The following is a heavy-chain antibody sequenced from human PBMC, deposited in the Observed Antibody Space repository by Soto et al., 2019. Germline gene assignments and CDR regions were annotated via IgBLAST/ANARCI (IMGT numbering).Heavy chain of an antibody. Sequence: EVQLVESGGGLVQPGGSLRLSCEASGFTFRNYDMHWVRQGTGKGLEWVSGISAAGDPDYADSVEGRFTISRENAQNSCFLQMNSLRVGDPAVYYCARTDRDFSGLDVWGQGTTVIVSS. CDR3: ARTDRDFSGLDV. CDR2: ISAAGDP. V-gene: IGHV3-13*05. CDR1: GFTFRNYD. J-gene: IGHJ6*02.